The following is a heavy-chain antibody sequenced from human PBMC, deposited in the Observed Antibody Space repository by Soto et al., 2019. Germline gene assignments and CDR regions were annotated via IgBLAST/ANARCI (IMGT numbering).Heavy chain of an antibody. J-gene: IGHJ3*01. CDR2: IYASGSA. Sequence: QVQLQEAGPGLVKPSQTLSLTCTVSGASIRGVDYFWTWIRQRPGKALEWLGNIYASGSAYTNPSLEGRVGLSVDTSQNQFALSLTSVTAADSAVYYCAREGKDISTHGGWNAFDLWGQGTEVSVFS. D-gene: IGHD2-15*01. V-gene: IGHV4-31*03. CDR3: AREGKDISTHGGWNAFDL. CDR1: GASIRGVDYF.